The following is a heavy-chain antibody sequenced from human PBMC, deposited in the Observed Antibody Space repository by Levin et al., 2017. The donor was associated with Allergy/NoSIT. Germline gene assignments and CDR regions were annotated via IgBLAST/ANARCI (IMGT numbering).Heavy chain of an antibody. J-gene: IGHJ5*02. CDR2: IYYSGST. CDR1: GGSISSYY. V-gene: IGHV4-59*08. D-gene: IGHD3-10*01. CDR3: ARHGGTGTMVRGVIITDNWFDP. Sequence: SETLSLTCTVSGGSISSYYWSWIRQPPGKGLEWIGYIYYSGSTNYNPSLKSRVTISVDTSKNQFSLKLSSVTAADTAVYYCARHGGTGTMVRGVIITDNWFDPWGQGTLVTVSS.